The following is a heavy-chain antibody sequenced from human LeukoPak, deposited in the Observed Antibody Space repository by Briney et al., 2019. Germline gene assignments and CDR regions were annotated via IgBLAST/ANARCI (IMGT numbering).Heavy chain of an antibody. CDR1: GGSLSSSNW. CDR3: AKGYYYDSSGNGFDY. CDR2: IYHSGST. V-gene: IGHV4-4*02. J-gene: IGHJ4*02. Sequence: SGTLSLTCAVSGGSLSSSNWWSWVRQPPGKGLEWIGEIYHSGSTNYNPSLKSRVTISVDKSKNQFSLKLSSVTAADTAVYYCAKGYYYDSSGNGFDYWGQGTLVTVSS. D-gene: IGHD3-22*01.